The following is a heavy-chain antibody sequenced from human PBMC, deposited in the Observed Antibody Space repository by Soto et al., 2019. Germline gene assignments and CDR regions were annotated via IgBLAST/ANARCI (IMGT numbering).Heavy chain of an antibody. CDR2: ISYDGSNK. D-gene: IGHD3-3*01. CDR3: AKDTYYDFWSGYYYYGMDV. J-gene: IGHJ6*02. CDR1: GFTFSSYG. V-gene: IGHV3-30*18. Sequence: QVQLVESGGGVVQPGRSLRLSCAASGFTFSSYGMHWVRQAPGKGLEWVAVISYDGSNKYYADSVKGRFTISRDNSKNTLYLQMNSLRAEDTAVYYCAKDTYYDFWSGYYYYGMDVWGLGTTVTVSS.